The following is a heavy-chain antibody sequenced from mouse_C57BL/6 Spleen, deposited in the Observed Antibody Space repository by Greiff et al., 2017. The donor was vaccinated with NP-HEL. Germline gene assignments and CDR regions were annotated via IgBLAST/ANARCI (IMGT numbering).Heavy chain of an antibody. CDR3: ARNFLDGYHVGNPFDY. J-gene: IGHJ2*01. CDR2: IWSGGST. CDR1: GFSLTSYG. D-gene: IGHD2-3*01. Sequence: QVQLKESGPGLVQPSQSLSITCTVSGFSLTSYGVHWVRQSPGKGLEWLGVIWSGGSTDYNAAFISRLSISKDNSKSQVFFKMNSLQADDTAIYYCARNFLDGYHVGNPFDYWGQGTTLTVSS. V-gene: IGHV2-2*01.